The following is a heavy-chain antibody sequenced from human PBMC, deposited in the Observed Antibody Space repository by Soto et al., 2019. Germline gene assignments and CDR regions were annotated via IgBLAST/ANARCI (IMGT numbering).Heavy chain of an antibody. CDR1: GFTFSSYA. CDR2: ISGSGGST. CDR3: AKDWGTVTYYFDY. Sequence: EVQLLESGGGLVQPGGSLRLSCAASGFTFSSYAMSWVRQAPGKGLEWVSAISGSGGSTYYADSVKGRFTISRDNSKNTLYRQMSSLRAEDTAVYYCAKDWGTVTYYFDYWGHGTLVTVSS. J-gene: IGHJ4*01. V-gene: IGHV3-23*01. D-gene: IGHD4-17*01.